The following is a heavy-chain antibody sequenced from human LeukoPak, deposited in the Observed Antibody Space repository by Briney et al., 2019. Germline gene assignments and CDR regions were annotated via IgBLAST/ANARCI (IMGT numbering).Heavy chain of an antibody. J-gene: IGHJ6*02. CDR2: ISSSGSYI. D-gene: IGHD2-21*02. CDR1: GFTFKTHA. CDR3: AKDIHRFYGDSYGMDV. V-gene: IGHV3-21*01. Sequence: GGSLRLSCAASGFTFKTHAMSWVRQAPGRGLEWVASISSSGSYIYYADSVKGRFTISRDNAKTSLYLQMNSLRAEDTAIYYCAKDIHRFYGDSYGMDVWGQGTTVTVSS.